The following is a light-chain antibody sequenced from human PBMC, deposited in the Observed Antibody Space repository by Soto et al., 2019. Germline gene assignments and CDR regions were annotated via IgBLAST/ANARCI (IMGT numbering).Light chain of an antibody. Sequence: EIVLTQSPGTLSLSPGERATLSCRASQSVSSNYLAWFQQKPGQAPRLLIYTASSRATGIPDRFSGSGSGTEFILTISRLEHEDFAVYYCQQYGSSPKTFGQGTKVEI. V-gene: IGKV3-20*01. J-gene: IGKJ1*01. CDR1: QSVSSNY. CDR2: TAS. CDR3: QQYGSSPKT.